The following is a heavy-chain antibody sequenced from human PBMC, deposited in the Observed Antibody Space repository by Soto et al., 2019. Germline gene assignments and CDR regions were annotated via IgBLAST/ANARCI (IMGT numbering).Heavy chain of an antibody. J-gene: IGHJ4*02. CDR3: ARGIQLWPITYEFDY. Sequence: PSETLSLTCTVSGGSISSYYWSWIRQPPGKRLEWIGYIYYSGSTNYNPSLKSRVAISVDTSKNQFSLKLSSVTAADTAVYYCARGIQLWPITYEFDYWGQGTLVTGS. CDR2: IYYSGST. D-gene: IGHD5-18*01. V-gene: IGHV4-59*01. CDR1: GGSISSYY.